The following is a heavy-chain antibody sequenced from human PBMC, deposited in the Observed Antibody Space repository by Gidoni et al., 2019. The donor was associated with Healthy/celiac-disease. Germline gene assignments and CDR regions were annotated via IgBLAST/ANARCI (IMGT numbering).Heavy chain of an antibody. Sequence: QVQLVQSGAAVKKPGASVKVSCQASGYTFTGYYMHWVRQAPGQGLEWMGWIKPNSGGTNYAQKVQGRVTMTRDTSISTAYMELSRLRSDDTAVYYCARDLWQLAYYYYGMDVWGQGTTVTVSS. D-gene: IGHD6-13*01. V-gene: IGHV1-2*02. CDR3: ARDLWQLAYYYYGMDV. J-gene: IGHJ6*02. CDR1: GYTFTGYY. CDR2: IKPNSGGT.